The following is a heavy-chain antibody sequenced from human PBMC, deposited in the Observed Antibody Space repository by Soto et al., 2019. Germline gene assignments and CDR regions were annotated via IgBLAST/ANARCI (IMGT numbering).Heavy chain of an antibody. Sequence: ASVKVSCKTSGYTFTSYGISCVRQAPGQGLEWMGWISPYNGNTNHEQKFQGRLTMTTDTSTSTAYMELRSLRSDDTAVYYCARGITVTVRPYYFDYWGQGTLVTVSS. CDR3: ARGITVTVRPYYFDY. CDR2: ISPYNGNT. J-gene: IGHJ4*02. CDR1: GYTFTSYG. D-gene: IGHD4-17*01. V-gene: IGHV1-18*04.